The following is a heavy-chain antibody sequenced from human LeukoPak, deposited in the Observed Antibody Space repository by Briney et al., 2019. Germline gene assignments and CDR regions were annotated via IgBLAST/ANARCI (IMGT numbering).Heavy chain of an antibody. V-gene: IGHV4-30-2*01. CDR3: AGSIAAAGTAGEDWFDP. CDR2: IYHSGST. CDR1: GGSISRGGYS. J-gene: IGHJ5*02. Sequence: SQTLSLTCAVSGGSISRGGYSWSWIRQPPGKGLEWIGYIYHSGSTYYNPSLKSRVTISVDRSKNQFSLKLSSVTAADTAVYYCAGSIAAAGTAGEDWFDPWGQGTLVTVSS. D-gene: IGHD6-13*01.